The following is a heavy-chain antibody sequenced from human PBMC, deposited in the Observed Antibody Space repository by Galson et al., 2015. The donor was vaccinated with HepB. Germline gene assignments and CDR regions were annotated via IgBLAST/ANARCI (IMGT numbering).Heavy chain of an antibody. J-gene: IGHJ6*02. CDR2: ISTSGGST. Sequence: SLRLSCAASGFTFSNYAMSWVRQAPGKGLEWVSFISTSGGSTYYADSVKGRFTTSRDNSKNTVCLQMNSLRAEDTAIYYCAKAACRGASCYTYYYNGMDVWGQGTTVTVSS. D-gene: IGHD2-2*02. CDR3: AKAACRGASCYTYYYNGMDV. CDR1: GFTFSNYA. V-gene: IGHV3-23*01.